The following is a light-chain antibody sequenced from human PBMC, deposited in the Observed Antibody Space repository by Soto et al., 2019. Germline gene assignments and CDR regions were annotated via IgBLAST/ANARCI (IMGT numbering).Light chain of an antibody. J-gene: IGLJ3*02. CDR3: SSYTSSSTLGV. V-gene: IGLV2-14*01. CDR1: SSDVGGYNY. CDR2: DVS. Sequence: QYALTQPASVSGSPGQSITISCTGTSSDVGGYNYVSWYQQHPGKAPKLMIYDVSNRPSGVSNRFSGSKSGNTASLTISGLQAEDGADYYCSSYTSSSTLGVFGGGTKVTVL.